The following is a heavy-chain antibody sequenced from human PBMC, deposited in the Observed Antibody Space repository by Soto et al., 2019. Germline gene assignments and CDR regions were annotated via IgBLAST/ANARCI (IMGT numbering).Heavy chain of an antibody. CDR2: IKQDGSQK. Sequence: EVQLVESGGALVQPGGSLRLSCAGSGFTFSSYWMNWVRQAPGKGLEWVANIKQDGSQKYYMDSLKGRFTISRDNAINSLYLQMSSLRAEDTAVYFCATRDHVEYWGQGTLVTVSS. J-gene: IGHJ4*02. CDR1: GFTFSSYW. CDR3: ATRDHVEY. V-gene: IGHV3-7*03.